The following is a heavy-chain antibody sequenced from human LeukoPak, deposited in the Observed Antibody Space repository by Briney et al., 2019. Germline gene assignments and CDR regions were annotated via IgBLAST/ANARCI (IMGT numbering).Heavy chain of an antibody. Sequence: SETLSLTCTVSGGSIRTSGNYWSWIRHHPGKGLEWMSCIYYSGTTYDSPSLKSRLTVSVDTSKNQFFLDLTSVTAADTAVYYCARLVYGNGWQIDYWGRGTLVTVSS. J-gene: IGHJ4*02. CDR2: IYYSGTT. D-gene: IGHD2-8*01. CDR3: ARLVYGNGWQIDY. V-gene: IGHV4-31*03. CDR1: GGSIRTSGNY.